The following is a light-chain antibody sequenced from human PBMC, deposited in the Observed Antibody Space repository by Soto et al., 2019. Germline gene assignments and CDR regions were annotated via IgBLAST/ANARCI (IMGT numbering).Light chain of an antibody. V-gene: IGKV1-9*01. J-gene: IGKJ5*01. CDR2: SAS. Sequence: IQLTQSPSSLSASVGDRFTITCQASRGISSYLAWYQQKPGKPPKLLVYSASTLQSGVPSRFSGSGSGPDFTLTISSLQPEDSATYFCQQLNSYPQTFGQGTRLEI. CDR3: QQLNSYPQT. CDR1: RGISSY.